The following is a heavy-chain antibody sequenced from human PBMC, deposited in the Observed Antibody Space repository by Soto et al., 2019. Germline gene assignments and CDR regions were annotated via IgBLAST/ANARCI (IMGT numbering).Heavy chain of an antibody. CDR3: AKDYGTGSGWFYY. Sequence: GGSLRLSCTASGFSFSTYGMSWVRQAPGKGLEWVSGISGGGGTTYYADSVKGRFITSRDNSKNTLYLQMDSLGADDTAVYYCAKDYGTGSGWFYYWGQGTLVTVSS. V-gene: IGHV3-23*01. CDR1: GFSFSTYG. J-gene: IGHJ4*02. D-gene: IGHD6-19*01. CDR2: ISGGGGTT.